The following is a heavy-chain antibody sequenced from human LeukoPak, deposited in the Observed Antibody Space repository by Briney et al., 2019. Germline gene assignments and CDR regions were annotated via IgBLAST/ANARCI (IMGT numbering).Heavy chain of an antibody. Sequence: GSLRLSCAASGFTFSHYGMYWVRQAPGKELEWIRYISYIGSTNYNPSLKSRVTISVDTSKNQFSLKLSSVTAADTAVYYCARDQISINAFDMWGQGTMVTVSS. CDR1: GFTFSHYG. V-gene: IGHV4-59*01. CDR2: ISYIGST. D-gene: IGHD1-14*01. J-gene: IGHJ3*02. CDR3: ARDQISINAFDM.